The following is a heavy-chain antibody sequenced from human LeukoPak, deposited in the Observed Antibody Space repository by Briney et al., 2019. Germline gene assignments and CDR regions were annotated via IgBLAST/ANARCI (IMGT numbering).Heavy chain of an antibody. CDR1: GYTFTGYY. V-gene: IGHV1-46*01. CDR2: INPSGGST. D-gene: IGHD2-15*01. CDR3: ARDDNCSGGSCYSNGFDY. Sequence: ASVKVSCKASGYTFTGYYMHWVRQAPGQGLEWMGIINPSGGSTSYAQKFQGRVTMTRDMSTSTVYMELSSLRSEDTAVYYCARDDNCSGGSCYSNGFDYWGQGTLVTVSS. J-gene: IGHJ4*02.